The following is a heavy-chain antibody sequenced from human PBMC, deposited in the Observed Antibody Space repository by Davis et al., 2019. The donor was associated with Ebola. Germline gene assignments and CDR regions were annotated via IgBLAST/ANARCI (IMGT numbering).Heavy chain of an antibody. CDR2: VILKSGAT. CDR1: GYTFTDYN. J-gene: IGHJ4*02. Sequence: ASVKVSCKASGYTFTDYNIHWTRQAPGQGLEWLGRVILKSGATNYAQKFQGRVTMTRDTSISTVYMELSSLRYDDTADYYCARGHNYAHGYWGQGTLVTVSS. D-gene: IGHD4-11*01. CDR3: ARGHNYAHGY. V-gene: IGHV1-2*06.